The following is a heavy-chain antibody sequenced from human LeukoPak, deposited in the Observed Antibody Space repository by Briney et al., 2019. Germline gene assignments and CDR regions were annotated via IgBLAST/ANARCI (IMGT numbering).Heavy chain of an antibody. CDR3: ARDAIDSSDSFFDF. CDR2: INPSGGST. CDR1: GYTLTELS. V-gene: IGHV1-46*01. Sequence: ASVKVSCKVSGYTLTELSMHWVRQAPGQGLEWMGIINPSGGSTSYAQKFQGRVTMTRDTSTSTVYMELSSLRSEDTAVYYCARDAIDSSDSFFDFWGQGTLVTVSS. D-gene: IGHD3-22*01. J-gene: IGHJ4*02.